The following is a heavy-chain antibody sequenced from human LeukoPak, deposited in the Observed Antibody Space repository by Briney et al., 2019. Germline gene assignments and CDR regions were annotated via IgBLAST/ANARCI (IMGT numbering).Heavy chain of an antibody. V-gene: IGHV1-8*01. CDR2: MNPNSGNT. D-gene: IGHD1-26*01. CDR1: GYTFTSYD. Sequence: GASVKVSCKASGYTFTSYDINWVRQATGQGLEWMGWMNPNSGNTGYAQKFQGRVTMTRNTSISTAYMELSSLRSEDTAVYYCASNVATTRWFDPWGQGTLVTVSS. J-gene: IGHJ5*02. CDR3: ASNVATTRWFDP.